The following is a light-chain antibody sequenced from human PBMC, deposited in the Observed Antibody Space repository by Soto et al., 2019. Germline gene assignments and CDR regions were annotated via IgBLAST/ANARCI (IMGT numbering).Light chain of an antibody. V-gene: IGLV2-14*01. CDR1: SSDVGGYNY. J-gene: IGLJ1*01. Sequence: QSGLTQPASVSGSPGQSITISCTGTSSDVGGYNYVSWYQHHPGKAPKLIIYRVSNRPSGVSNRFSGSKSGNTASLTISGLQAEDEADYYCCSYTSSTTYVFATGTKLTVL. CDR2: RVS. CDR3: CSYTSSTTYV.